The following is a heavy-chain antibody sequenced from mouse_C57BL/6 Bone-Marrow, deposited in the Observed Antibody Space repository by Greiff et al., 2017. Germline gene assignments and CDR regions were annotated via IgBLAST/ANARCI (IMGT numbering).Heavy chain of an antibody. D-gene: IGHD3-2*02. CDR1: GYTFTSYW. Sequence: VKLMESGAELVMPGASVKLSCKASGYTFTSYWMHWVKQRPGQGLEWIGEIDPSDSSTNYNQKFKGKSTLTVDKSSSTAYMQLSSLTSEDSAVYYCARWGRAQATSWFAYWGQGTLVTVSA. J-gene: IGHJ3*01. CDR3: ARWGRAQATSWFAY. V-gene: IGHV1-69*01. CDR2: IDPSDSST.